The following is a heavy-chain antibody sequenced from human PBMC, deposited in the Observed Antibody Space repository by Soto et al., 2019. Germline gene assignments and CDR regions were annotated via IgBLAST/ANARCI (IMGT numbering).Heavy chain of an antibody. D-gene: IGHD5-18*01. CDR3: ARLQLGPVHYYMDV. J-gene: IGHJ6*03. CDR1: GYTFTSYA. V-gene: IGHV1-3*01. Sequence: ASVKVSCKASGYTFTSYAMHWVRQAPGQRLEWMGWINAGNGNTKYSQKFQGRVTITRDTSASTAYMDLSSLRSEDTAVYYCARLQLGPVHYYMDVWGKGTTVTVSS. CDR2: INAGNGNT.